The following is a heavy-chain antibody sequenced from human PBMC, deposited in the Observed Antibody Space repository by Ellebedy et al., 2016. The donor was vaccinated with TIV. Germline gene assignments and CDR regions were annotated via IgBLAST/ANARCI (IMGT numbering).Heavy chain of an antibody. V-gene: IGHV2-5*01. CDR3: GHSLFLGDFWGGPTERWFDR. CDR1: GFSLTTSGVI. D-gene: IGHD3-3*01. J-gene: IGHJ5*02. Sequence: SGPTLVKPTQTLTLTCTFSGFSLTTSGVILGWIRQPPGKGLEWLAFIYWNDEKRYSPSLKSRLTITKDTSKNQVVLTMTNMDPVDTATYYCGHSLFLGDFWGGPTERWFDRWGQGMLVTVSS. CDR2: IYWNDEK.